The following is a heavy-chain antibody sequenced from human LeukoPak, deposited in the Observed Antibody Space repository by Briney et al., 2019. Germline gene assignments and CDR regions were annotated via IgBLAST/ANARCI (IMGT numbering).Heavy chain of an antibody. D-gene: IGHD3-9*01. J-gene: IGHJ6*02. CDR2: IYYSGST. CDR3: ARDLLTGRYGMDV. Sequence: SETLSLTCTVSGGSISSTTYYWGWIRQPPGKGLEWIGSIYYSGSTYYNPSLKSRVTISVDTSKNQFSLKLSSVTAADTAVYYCARDLLTGRYGMDVWGQGTTVTVSS. CDR1: GGSISSTTYY. V-gene: IGHV4-39*07.